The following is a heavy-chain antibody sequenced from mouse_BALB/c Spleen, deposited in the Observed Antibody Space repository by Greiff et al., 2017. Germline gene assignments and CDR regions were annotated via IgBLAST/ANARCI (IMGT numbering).Heavy chain of an antibody. D-gene: IGHD1-1*01. Sequence: QVQLQQSGAELVRPGTSVKVSCKASGYAFTNYLIEWVKQRPGQGLEWIGVINPGSGGTNYNEKFKGKATLTADKSSSTAYMQLSSLTSDDSAVYFCARDNYYGSSFYYAMDDWGQGTSVTVSS. CDR1: GYAFTNYL. CDR2: INPGSGGT. CDR3: ARDNYYGSSFYYAMDD. V-gene: IGHV1-54*01. J-gene: IGHJ4*01.